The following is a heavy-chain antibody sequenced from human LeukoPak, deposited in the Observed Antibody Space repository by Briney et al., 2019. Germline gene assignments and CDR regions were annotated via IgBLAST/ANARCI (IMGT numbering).Heavy chain of an antibody. CDR3: AKGDTAMPLINWFDP. D-gene: IGHD5-18*01. J-gene: IGHJ5*02. CDR2: ISYEGSNK. CDR1: GFTFSSYG. Sequence: GRAVRLSCAASGFTFSSYGMHWVRQAPGKGLEWVAVISYEGSNKYYADSVKGRFTISRDNSKNTLYLQMNSLRAEDTAVYYCAKGDTAMPLINWFDPWGQGTLVTVS. V-gene: IGHV3-30*18.